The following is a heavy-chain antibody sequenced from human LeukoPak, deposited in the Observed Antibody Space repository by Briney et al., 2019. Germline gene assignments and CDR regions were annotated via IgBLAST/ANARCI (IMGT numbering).Heavy chain of an antibody. D-gene: IGHD1-1*01. CDR3: ARALTTLTYEGY. V-gene: IGHV3-21*01. Sequence: PGGSLRLSCGASGFTFSSYTMHWIRQAPGKGLEWVSSISGSNSYIFYADSVKGRFTVSRDNAKDSLYLQMNSLRAEDTAVYYCARALTTLTYEGYWGQGTLVTVSS. J-gene: IGHJ4*02. CDR1: GFTFSSYT. CDR2: ISGSNSYI.